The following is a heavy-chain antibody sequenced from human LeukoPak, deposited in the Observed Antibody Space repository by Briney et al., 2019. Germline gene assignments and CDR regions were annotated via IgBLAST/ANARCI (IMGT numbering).Heavy chain of an antibody. CDR1: GGSISSGDYY. D-gene: IGHD4-17*01. V-gene: IGHV4-30-4*01. CDR3: ARGTTVTYYFDY. CDR2: IYYSGST. Sequence: SETLSLTCTVSGGSISSGDYYWSWIRQPPGKGLEWIGYIYYSGSTHYNPSLKSRVTISVDTSKNQFSLKLSSVTAADTAVYYCARGTTVTYYFDYWGQGTLVTVSS. J-gene: IGHJ4*02.